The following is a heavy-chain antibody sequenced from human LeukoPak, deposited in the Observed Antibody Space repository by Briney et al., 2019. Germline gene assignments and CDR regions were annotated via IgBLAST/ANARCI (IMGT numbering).Heavy chain of an antibody. J-gene: IGHJ6*03. CDR3: ARDSERYYYYMDV. CDR2: IYTSGST. V-gene: IGHV4-61*02. Sequence: SQTLSLTCTVSGGSISSGSYYWSWIRQPAGKGLEWIGRIYTSGSTNYNPSLKSRATISVDTSKNQFSLKLSSVTAADTAVYYCARDSERYYYYMDVWGKGTTVTVSS. CDR1: GGSISSGSYY. D-gene: IGHD1-1*01.